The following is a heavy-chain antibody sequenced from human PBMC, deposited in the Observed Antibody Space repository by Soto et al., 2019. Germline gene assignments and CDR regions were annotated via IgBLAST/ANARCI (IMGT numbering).Heavy chain of an antibody. J-gene: IGHJ4*02. Sequence: SETLSLTCTVSGGSVSNSNYYWGWIRQSPGKGLEWIGSVYYRGRSYSKSSVKSRVTISVDTSKNQFSLNSNSVTASDTAVYFCVSQRTSVLTQAYFDYWGPGALVTVSS. D-gene: IGHD2-8*01. V-gene: IGHV4-39*01. CDR2: VYYRGRS. CDR1: GGSVSNSNYY. CDR3: VSQRTSVLTQAYFDY.